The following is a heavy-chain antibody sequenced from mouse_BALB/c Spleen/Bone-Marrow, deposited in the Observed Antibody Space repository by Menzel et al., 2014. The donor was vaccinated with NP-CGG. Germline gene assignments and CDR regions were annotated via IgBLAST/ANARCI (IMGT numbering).Heavy chain of an antibody. Sequence: EVKVVESGGGLVKSGGSLKLSCAASGFSFSNYGMSWVRQTPEKRLEWVATISGDGRYTFYSDSVRGRFTISRDNAKHNLYLQLSSLRSADTALYYCARHAYYDQTEVSFVYWGQGTLVTVSA. CDR1: GFSFSNYG. CDR2: ISGDGRYT. V-gene: IGHV5-9-2*01. J-gene: IGHJ3*01. CDR3: ARHAYYDQTEVSFVY. D-gene: IGHD2-4*01.